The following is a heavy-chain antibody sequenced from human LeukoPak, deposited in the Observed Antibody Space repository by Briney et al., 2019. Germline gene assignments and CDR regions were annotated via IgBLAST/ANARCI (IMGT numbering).Heavy chain of an antibody. D-gene: IGHD5-18*01. Sequence: SVKVSYKASGGTFSSYAISWVRQAPGQGLEWMGGIIPIFGTANYAQKFQGRVTITADESTSTAYMELSSLRSEDTAVYYCARRDTAMPKTPSGYYYYYYGMDVWGQGTTVTVSS. CDR3: ARRDTAMPKTPSGYYYYYYGMDV. V-gene: IGHV1-69*01. CDR1: GGTFSSYA. J-gene: IGHJ6*02. CDR2: IIPIFGTA.